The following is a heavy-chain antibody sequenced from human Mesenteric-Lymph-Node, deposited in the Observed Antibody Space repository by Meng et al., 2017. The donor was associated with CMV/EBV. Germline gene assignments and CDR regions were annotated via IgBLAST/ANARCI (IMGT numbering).Heavy chain of an antibody. D-gene: IGHD6-13*01. CDR3: ARDMGTAGYDAFDI. Sequence: SGLPVSSNYMTWVRQDPGKGLEWVSSIYIGDTTYYADSVKGRFTISRDNAKNTVYLQMNSLRAEDTALYYCARDMGTAGYDAFDIWGQGTMVTVSS. J-gene: IGHJ3*02. CDR2: IYIGDTT. CDR1: GLPVSSNY. V-gene: IGHV3-66*01.